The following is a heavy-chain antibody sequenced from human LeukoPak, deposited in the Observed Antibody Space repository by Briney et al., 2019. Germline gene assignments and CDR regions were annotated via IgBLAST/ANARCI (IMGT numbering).Heavy chain of an antibody. D-gene: IGHD6-19*01. J-gene: IGHJ3*02. Sequence: GGSLRLSCAASGFTFSSYWMSWVRQAPGKGLEWVANIKQDGSEKYYVDSVKGRFTISRDNAKNSLYLQMNSLRAEDTAVYYCARVQYSSGWHRVGAFDIWGQGTMVTVSS. V-gene: IGHV3-7*01. CDR2: IKQDGSEK. CDR3: ARVQYSSGWHRVGAFDI. CDR1: GFTFSSYW.